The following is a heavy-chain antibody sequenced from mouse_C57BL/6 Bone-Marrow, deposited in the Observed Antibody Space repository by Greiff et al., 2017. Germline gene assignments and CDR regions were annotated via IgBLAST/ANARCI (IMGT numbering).Heavy chain of an antibody. CDR3: AREENWYGYYQFAY. CDR1: GYTFTSYW. CDR2: IYPGSGST. V-gene: IGHV1-55*01. Sequence: QVQLQQPGAELVKPGASVKMSCKASGYTFTSYWITWVKQRPGQGLEWIGDIYPGSGSTNYNEKFKSKATLTVDTSSSTAYMQLSSLTSEDSAVYYCAREENWYGYYQFAYWGQGTLVTVSA. D-gene: IGHD2-3*01. J-gene: IGHJ3*01.